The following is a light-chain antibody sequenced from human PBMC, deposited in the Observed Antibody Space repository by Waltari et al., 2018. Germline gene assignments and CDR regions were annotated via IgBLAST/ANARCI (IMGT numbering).Light chain of an antibody. Sequence: DIQMTQSPSSLSASVGDRVTSTFQASQDISNYLNWYQQKPGKAPKLLIYDAANLEAGVPSRFSGSGSGTDFTFTISSLQPEDIATYYCQQYDNLPWTFGQGTKVEIK. CDR1: QDISNY. CDR3: QQYDNLPWT. CDR2: DAA. J-gene: IGKJ1*01. V-gene: IGKV1-33*01.